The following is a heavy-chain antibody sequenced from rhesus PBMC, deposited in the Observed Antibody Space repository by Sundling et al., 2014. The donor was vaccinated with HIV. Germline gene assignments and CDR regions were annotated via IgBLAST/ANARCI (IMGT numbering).Heavy chain of an antibody. D-gene: IGHD1-26*01. CDR1: GYTFTSHG. J-gene: IGHJ6*01. CDR2: INTETGNP. Sequence: QVQPVQSGAEVKQPGASVKVSCKTSGYTFTSHGINWVRQAHGQRLEWMGWINTETGNPTYAQGFKERFTFSMDTSINTAYLQISSLKSEDTAIYYCARYNWDHFGLDSWGQGVVVTVSS. CDR3: ARYNWDHFGLDS. V-gene: IGHV7-114*01.